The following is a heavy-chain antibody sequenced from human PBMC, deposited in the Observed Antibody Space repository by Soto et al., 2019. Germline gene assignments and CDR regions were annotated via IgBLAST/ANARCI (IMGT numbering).Heavy chain of an antibody. Sequence: EVQLLESGGGLVQPGGSLRLSCAASGFTFSSYAMSWVRQAPGKGLEWVSAISGSGGSTYYADSVKGRFTISRDNSKNTLYLQRNSLRAEDTAVYYCAKGRSDWNYYFDYWGQGTLVTVSS. CDR2: ISGSGGST. V-gene: IGHV3-23*01. D-gene: IGHD1-7*01. CDR1: GFTFSSYA. J-gene: IGHJ4*02. CDR3: AKGRSDWNYYFDY.